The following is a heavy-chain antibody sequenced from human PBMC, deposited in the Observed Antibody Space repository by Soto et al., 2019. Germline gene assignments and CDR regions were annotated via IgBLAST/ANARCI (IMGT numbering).Heavy chain of an antibody. CDR3: AVRGAYPGAFDI. CDR1: GGTFSSYA. J-gene: IGHJ3*02. CDR2: IIPIFGTA. D-gene: IGHD3-10*01. Sequence: GASVKVSCKASGGTFSSYAISWVRQAPGQGLEWMGGIIPIFGTANYAQRFQGRVTITADESTSTAYMELSSLRSEDTAVYYCAVRGAYPGAFDIWGQGTMVTVSS. V-gene: IGHV1-69*13.